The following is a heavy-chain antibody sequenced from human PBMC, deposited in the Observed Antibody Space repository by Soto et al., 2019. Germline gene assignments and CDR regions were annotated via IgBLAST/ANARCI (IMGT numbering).Heavy chain of an antibody. Sequence: QITLKESGPTLVKPTQTLTLTCTFSGFSLSTSGVGVGWIRQPPGKALEWLALIYWDDDKRYSPSLKSRLTITKDTSKNQVVLTMTNMDPVDTATYYCAHRQDLYDILTGEFDYWGQGTLVTVSS. V-gene: IGHV2-5*02. J-gene: IGHJ4*02. CDR3: AHRQDLYDILTGEFDY. CDR2: IYWDDDK. CDR1: GFSLSTSGVG. D-gene: IGHD3-9*01.